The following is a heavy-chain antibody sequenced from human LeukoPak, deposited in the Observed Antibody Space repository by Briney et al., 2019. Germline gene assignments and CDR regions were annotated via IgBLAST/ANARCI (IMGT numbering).Heavy chain of an antibody. J-gene: IGHJ4*02. CDR1: GGSISSGSYY. CDR2: IYPSGST. V-gene: IGHV4-61*02. CDR3: AGRRTVVVLH. Sequence: SETLYLTCTASGGSISSGSYYWSWIRQPAGKGLEWIGRIYPSGSTNYNPSLKSRVTISVDTSKNQFSLKLSSVTAADTAVYYCAGRRTVVVLHWGQGTLVTVSS. D-gene: IGHD3-22*01.